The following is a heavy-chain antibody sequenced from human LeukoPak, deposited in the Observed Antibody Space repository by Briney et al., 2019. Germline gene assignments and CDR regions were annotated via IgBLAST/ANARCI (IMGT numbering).Heavy chain of an antibody. Sequence: GGSLKLSCAASGFTFSGSAMHWVRQASGKGLEWFGRIRSKANSYATAYAASVKGRFTISRDDSKNTAYLQMNSLKTEDTAVYYCTTSGSYYVMQSEMFEYWGQGTRVTVSS. CDR3: TTSGSYYVMQSEMFEY. CDR2: IRSKANSYAT. J-gene: IGHJ4*02. D-gene: IGHD1-26*01. CDR1: GFTFSGSA. V-gene: IGHV3-73*01.